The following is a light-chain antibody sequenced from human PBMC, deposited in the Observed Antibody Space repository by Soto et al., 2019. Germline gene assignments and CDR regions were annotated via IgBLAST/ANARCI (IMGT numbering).Light chain of an antibody. V-gene: IGKV1-8*01. Sequence: AIRMTQSPSSLSASTGDRVTITCRASQGISSYLGWYQQKPGKAPKLLIYAASTLQSGVPSRVAGSGSGTDFTLTLSCLQSEDFETYYCQQYYVYPWTFGQGAKV. CDR3: QQYYVYPWT. J-gene: IGKJ1*01. CDR1: QGISSY. CDR2: AAS.